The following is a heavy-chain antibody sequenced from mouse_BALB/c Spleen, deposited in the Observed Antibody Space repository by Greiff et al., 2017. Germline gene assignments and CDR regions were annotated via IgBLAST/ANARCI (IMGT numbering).Heavy chain of an antibody. Sequence: VQLQESGAELVRPGTSVKVSCKASGYAFTNYLIEWVKQRPGQGLEWIGVINPGSGGTNYNEKFKGKATLTADKSSSTAYMQLSRLTSDDSAVYSCARDGNPAWFAYWGQGTLVTVSA. CDR3: ARDGNPAWFAY. J-gene: IGHJ3*01. CDR2: INPGSGGT. V-gene: IGHV1-54*03. D-gene: IGHD2-1*01. CDR1: GYAFTNYL.